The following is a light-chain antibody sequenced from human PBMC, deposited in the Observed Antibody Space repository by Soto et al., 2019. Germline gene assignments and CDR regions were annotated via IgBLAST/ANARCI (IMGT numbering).Light chain of an antibody. CDR3: GSHAGSSAV. Sequence: QSALTQPPSASGSPGQSVTISCTGTSSDVGGYNYVSWYQQQPGKAPKVIIYDVSKRPSGVPDRFSGSKSGNTASLTVSGLQAEDEADYYCGSHAGSSAVFGGGTKLTVL. V-gene: IGLV2-8*01. CDR2: DVS. J-gene: IGLJ2*01. CDR1: SSDVGGYNY.